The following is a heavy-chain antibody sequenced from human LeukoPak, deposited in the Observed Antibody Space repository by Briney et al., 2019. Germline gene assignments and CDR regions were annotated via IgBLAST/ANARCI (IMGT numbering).Heavy chain of an antibody. D-gene: IGHD3-10*01. CDR1: GYTFTNYS. Sequence: GASVKVSCKASGYTFTNYSISWVRQAPGQGLEWMGWISAYNGYTNYAQKLQGRVTMTTDTSTGTAYTELRSLRSDDTAVYYCARFYYGSGSYYYFDYWGQGTLVTVSS. V-gene: IGHV1-18*01. CDR2: ISAYNGYT. CDR3: ARFYYGSGSYYYFDY. J-gene: IGHJ4*02.